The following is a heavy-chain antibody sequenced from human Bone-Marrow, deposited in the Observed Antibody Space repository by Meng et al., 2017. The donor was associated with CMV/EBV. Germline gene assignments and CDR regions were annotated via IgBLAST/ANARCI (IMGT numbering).Heavy chain of an antibody. CDR2: INHSGST. J-gene: IGHJ4*02. CDR1: GGSFSGYY. V-gene: IGHV4-34*01. CDR3: ARGGWSSSGRKGLGRPWYY. D-gene: IGHD6-19*01. Sequence: QGQLQQWGAGLLKPSEPLSLTCAVYGGSFSGYYWSWIRQPPGKGLEWIGEINHSGSTNYNPSLKSRVTISVDTSKNQFSLKLSSVTAADTAVYYCARGGWSSSGRKGLGRPWYYWGQGTLVTVSS.